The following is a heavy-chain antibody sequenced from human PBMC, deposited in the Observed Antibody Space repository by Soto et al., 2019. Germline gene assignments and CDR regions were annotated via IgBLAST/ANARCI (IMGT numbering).Heavy chain of an antibody. Sequence: QVQLVESGGGVVQPGRSLRLSCAASGFTFSSYDMHWVRQAPGKGLEWVAVIWYDGSNKYYADSVKGRFTISRDNSKNTLYLQMNSLRAEDTAVYYCARETDSSSWCLSMHYWGQGTLVTVSS. CDR1: GFTFSSYD. V-gene: IGHV3-33*01. D-gene: IGHD6-13*01. J-gene: IGHJ4*02. CDR2: IWYDGSNK. CDR3: ARETDSSSWCLSMHY.